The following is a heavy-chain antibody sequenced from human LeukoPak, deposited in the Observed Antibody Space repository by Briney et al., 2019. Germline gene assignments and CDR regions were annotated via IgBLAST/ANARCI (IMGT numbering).Heavy chain of an antibody. CDR1: GGTFSSYA. CDR2: IITIFGTA. D-gene: IGHD6-13*01. Sequence: SMKVACKASGGTFSSYAISWVRQAPGQGLEWMGRIITIFGTANYAQKFQGRVTISTDESTGTAYMALSSLRSEDTAVYYCVRSSSWLHGFDYWGQGTLVTVSS. CDR3: VRSSSWLHGFDY. J-gene: IGHJ4*02. V-gene: IGHV1-69*05.